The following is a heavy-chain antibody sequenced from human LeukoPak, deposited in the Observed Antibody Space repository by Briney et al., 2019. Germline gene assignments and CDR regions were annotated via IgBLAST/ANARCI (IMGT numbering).Heavy chain of an antibody. V-gene: IGHV3-48*03. CDR2: ISRSGSTI. D-gene: IGHD6-13*01. Sequence: GGSVRLSCAASGFTFSSYEMNWVRQAPGKGLEWVSYISRSGSTIYYADSVKGRFTISRDNAKNSLYLQMNSLRAEDTAVYYCARSSSWYGPFDYWGQGTLVTVSS. J-gene: IGHJ4*02. CDR3: ARSSSWYGPFDY. CDR1: GFTFSSYE.